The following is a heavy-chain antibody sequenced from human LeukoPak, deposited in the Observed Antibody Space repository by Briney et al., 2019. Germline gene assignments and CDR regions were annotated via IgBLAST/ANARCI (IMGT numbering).Heavy chain of an antibody. D-gene: IGHD3-22*01. CDR3: ARSPYYYDSSGYLPY. Sequence: GRSLRLSCAASGFTFSSYWMHWVRQAPGKGLVWVSRINSDGSSTSYADSVKGRFTISRDNAKNTLYLQMNSLRAEDTAVYYCARSPYYYDSSGYLPYWGQGTLVTVSS. J-gene: IGHJ4*02. CDR2: INSDGSST. CDR1: GFTFSSYW. V-gene: IGHV3-74*01.